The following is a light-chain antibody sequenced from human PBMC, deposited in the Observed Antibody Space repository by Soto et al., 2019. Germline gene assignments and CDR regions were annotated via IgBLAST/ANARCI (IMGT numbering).Light chain of an antibody. Sequence: EMIMTQSPATLSVSPGERATLSCRVSQSVSSNLAWYQQRPGRAPRLLIYGASTRATGIPARFSGSGSGTEFTLTISSLQSEDFAIYYCQQYNKWPLFTFGPGTRVDFK. V-gene: IGKV3-15*01. J-gene: IGKJ3*01. CDR1: QSVSSN. CDR3: QQYNKWPLFT. CDR2: GAS.